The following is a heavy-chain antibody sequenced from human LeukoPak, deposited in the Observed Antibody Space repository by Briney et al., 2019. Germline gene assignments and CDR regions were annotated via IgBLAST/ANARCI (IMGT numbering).Heavy chain of an antibody. V-gene: IGHV3-21*01. J-gene: IGHJ5*02. CDR3: ARESSPRGYSYGYPDLGDWFDP. D-gene: IGHD5-18*01. Sequence: GGSLSLSCAASGFTFSSYSMNWFRQAPGKGREWVSSISSSSSYIYYAASVKGRFTISRDNAKNSLYLQMNSLRAEDTAVYYCARESSPRGYSYGYPDLGDWFDPWGQGTLVTVSS. CDR1: GFTFSSYS. CDR2: ISSSSSYI.